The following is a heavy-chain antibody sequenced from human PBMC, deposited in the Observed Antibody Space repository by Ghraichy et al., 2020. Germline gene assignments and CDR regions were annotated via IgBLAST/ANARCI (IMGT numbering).Heavy chain of an antibody. Sequence: GGSLRLSCAASGFTFSSYAMHWVRQAPGKGLEWVAVISYDGSNKYYADSVKGRFTISRDNSKNTLYLQMNSLRAEDTAVYYCARESGGGVLRFLEMDYWGQGTLVTVSS. CDR1: GFTFSSYA. V-gene: IGHV3-30-3*01. CDR3: ARESGGGVLRFLEMDY. CDR2: ISYDGSNK. D-gene: IGHD3-3*01. J-gene: IGHJ4*02.